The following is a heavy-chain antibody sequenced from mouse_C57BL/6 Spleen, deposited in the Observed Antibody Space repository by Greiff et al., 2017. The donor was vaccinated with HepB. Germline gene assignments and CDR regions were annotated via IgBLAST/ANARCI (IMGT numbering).Heavy chain of an antibody. J-gene: IGHJ1*03. CDR3: ARMSGIGYGSSYLYWYFDV. CDR2: IWWDDDK. V-gene: IGHV8-8*01. Sequence: QVTLKVSGPGILQPSQTLSLTCSFSGFSLSTFGMGVGWIRQPSGKGLEWLAHIWWDDDKYYNPALKSRLTISKDTSKNQVFLKIANVDTADTATYYCARMSGIGYGSSYLYWYFDVWGTGTTVTVSS. CDR1: GFSLSTFGMG. D-gene: IGHD1-1*01.